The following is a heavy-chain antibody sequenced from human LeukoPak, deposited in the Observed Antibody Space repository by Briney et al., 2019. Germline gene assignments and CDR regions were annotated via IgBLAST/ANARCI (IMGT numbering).Heavy chain of an antibody. Sequence: GASVKVSCKVSGYTLTELSMHWVRQAPGKGLEWMGGFDPEDGETIYAQKFQGRVTMTEDASTDTAYMELSSLRSEDTAVYYCATDPSGSYVGFFDYWGQGTLVTVSS. CDR2: FDPEDGET. D-gene: IGHD1-26*01. V-gene: IGHV1-24*01. CDR1: GYTLTELS. CDR3: ATDPSGSYVGFFDY. J-gene: IGHJ4*02.